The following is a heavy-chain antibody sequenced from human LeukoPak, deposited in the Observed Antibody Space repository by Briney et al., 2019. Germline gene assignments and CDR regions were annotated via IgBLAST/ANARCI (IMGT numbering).Heavy chain of an antibody. CDR1: GGTFSSYA. CDR2: IIPIFGTA. D-gene: IGHD2-15*01. CDR3: ASVGYCSGGSCYSVLGVFDY. J-gene: IGHJ4*02. V-gene: IGHV1-69*05. Sequence: SVKVSCKAPGGTFSSYAISWVRQAPGQGLEWMGRIIPIFGTASYAQKFQGRVTITTDESTSTAYMELSSLRSEDTAVYYCASVGYCSGGSCYSVLGVFDYWGQGTLVTVSS.